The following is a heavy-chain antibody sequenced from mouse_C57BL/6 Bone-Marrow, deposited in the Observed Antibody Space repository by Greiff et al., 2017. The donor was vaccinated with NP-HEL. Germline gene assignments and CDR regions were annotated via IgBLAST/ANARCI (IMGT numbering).Heavy chain of an antibody. CDR1: GFNIKDDY. Sequence: VQLQQSGAELVRPGASVKLSCTASGFNIKDDYMHWVKQRPEQGLEWIGWIDPENGDTEYASKFQGKATITADTSSNTAYLQLSSLTSEDTAVSYCTTDRVIYYYGSSYWYFEVWGTGTTVTVSS. V-gene: IGHV14-4*01. J-gene: IGHJ1*03. CDR3: TTDRVIYYYGSSYWYFEV. D-gene: IGHD1-1*01. CDR2: IDPENGDT.